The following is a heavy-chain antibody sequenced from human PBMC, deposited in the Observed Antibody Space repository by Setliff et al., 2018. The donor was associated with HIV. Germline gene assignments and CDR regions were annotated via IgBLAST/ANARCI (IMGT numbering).Heavy chain of an antibody. J-gene: IGHJ6*03. Sequence: GGSLRLSCIGSGFTFSSYWMTWVRQAPGKGLEWVANIKQDGSEKYYVDSVKGRFTISRDNAKNSLYLQMNSLRAEDTAVYCCASGRQGGGYCSGGSCRGGYYYYYMDVWGKGTTVTVSS. CDR2: IKQDGSEK. CDR3: ASGRQGGGYCSGGSCRGGYYYYYMDV. CDR1: GFTFSSYW. D-gene: IGHD2-15*01. V-gene: IGHV3-7*03.